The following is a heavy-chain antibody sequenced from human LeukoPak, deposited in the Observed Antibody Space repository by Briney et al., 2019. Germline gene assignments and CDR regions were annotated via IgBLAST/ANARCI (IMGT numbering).Heavy chain of an antibody. CDR1: GVSISSYH. CDR2: IYYSGST. V-gene: IGHV4-59*01. CDR3: ARANYYGSGSYSDAFDI. D-gene: IGHD3-10*01. Sequence: PSETLSLTCTVSGVSISSYHWSWIRQPPGKGLEWIGYIYYSGSTNYNPSLKSRVTISVDTSKNQFSLKLSSVTAADTAVYYCARANYYGSGSYSDAFDIWGQGTMVTVSS. J-gene: IGHJ3*02.